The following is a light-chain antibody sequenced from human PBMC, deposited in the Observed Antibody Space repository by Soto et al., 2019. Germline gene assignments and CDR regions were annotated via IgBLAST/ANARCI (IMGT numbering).Light chain of an antibody. CDR1: QSVSSY. J-gene: IGKJ4*01. CDR2: HAS. CDR3: QQRGSWPLT. V-gene: IGKV3-11*01. Sequence: EIVLTQSPATLSLSLGERATLSSRASQSVSSYLAWYQQKPGQSPRLLIYHASNRATGIPARFSGSGSGTDFTLTISSLEPEDFAIYYCQQRGSWPLTFGGGTKVDIK.